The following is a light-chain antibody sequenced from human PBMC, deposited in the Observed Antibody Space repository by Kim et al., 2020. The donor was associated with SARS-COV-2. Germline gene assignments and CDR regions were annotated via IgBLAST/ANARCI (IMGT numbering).Light chain of an antibody. CDR2: AAS. CDR3: LQYNSYPPT. J-gene: IGKJ1*01. V-gene: IGKV1-17*03. Sequence: ASVEDTVSTTRRARQGIINYLYWVQQRPGEVPQRLLYAASSFQSGVSSRFSVSGSVTEFTLTISGLQPEDFATYSCLQYNSYPPTFGQGTKVDIK. CDR1: QGIINY.